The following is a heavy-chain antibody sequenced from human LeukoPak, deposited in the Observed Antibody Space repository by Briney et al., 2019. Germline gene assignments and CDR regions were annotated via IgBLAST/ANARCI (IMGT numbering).Heavy chain of an antibody. J-gene: IGHJ3*02. Sequence: PSETLSLTCTVSGGSISSYYWSWIRQPPGKGLEWIGYIYYSGSTNYNPSLKSRVTISVDTSKNQFSLKLSSVTAADTAVYYCARGLEWLGNAFDIWGQGTVVTVSS. CDR2: IYYSGST. V-gene: IGHV4-59*01. D-gene: IGHD3-3*01. CDR3: ARGLEWLGNAFDI. CDR1: GGSISSYY.